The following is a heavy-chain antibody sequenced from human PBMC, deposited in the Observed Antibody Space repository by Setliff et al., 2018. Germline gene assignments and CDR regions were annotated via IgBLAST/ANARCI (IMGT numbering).Heavy chain of an antibody. J-gene: IGHJ1*01. D-gene: IGHD4-17*01. CDR1: GYSISSGYIW. Sequence: TLSLTCTVSGYSISSGYIWGWIRQPPGKGLEWLALIYWNDDKRYSPSLKSRLTITKDTSKNQVVLTMTNMDPVDTATYYCAHKYGDYVRYFQHWGQGTLVTVSS. CDR2: IYWNDDK. V-gene: IGHV2-5*01. CDR3: AHKYGDYVRYFQH.